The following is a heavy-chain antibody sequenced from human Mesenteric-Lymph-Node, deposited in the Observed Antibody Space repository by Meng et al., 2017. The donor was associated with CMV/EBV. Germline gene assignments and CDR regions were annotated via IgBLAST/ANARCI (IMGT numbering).Heavy chain of an antibody. CDR2: ILYDGSNE. CDR3: AQNPFGEGYNFY. Sequence: GESLKISCAASGFTFSSYGMHWVRQAPGKGLEWVAYILYDGSNEYYTDSVKGRFTISRDNFKNTLYLQMHGLTTEDTAVYYCAQNPFGEGYNFYWGQGTLVTVSS. V-gene: IGHV3-30*02. J-gene: IGHJ4*02. CDR1: GFTFSSYG. D-gene: IGHD5-24*01.